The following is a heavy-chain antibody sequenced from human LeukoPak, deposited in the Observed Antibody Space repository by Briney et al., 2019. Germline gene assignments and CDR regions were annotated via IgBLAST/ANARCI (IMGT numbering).Heavy chain of an antibody. D-gene: IGHD5-18*01. J-gene: IGHJ6*02. Sequence: GGSLRLSCAASGFTVSSNYMSWVRQAPGKGLEWVSVIYSGGSTYYADSVKGRFTISRDNSKNTLYLQMNSLRAEDTAVYYCARDRTSIQLSGKTLDYYYYYGMDVWGQGTTVTVSS. CDR1: GFTVSSNY. CDR3: ARDRTSIQLSGKTLDYYYYYGMDV. V-gene: IGHV3-66*01. CDR2: IYSGGST.